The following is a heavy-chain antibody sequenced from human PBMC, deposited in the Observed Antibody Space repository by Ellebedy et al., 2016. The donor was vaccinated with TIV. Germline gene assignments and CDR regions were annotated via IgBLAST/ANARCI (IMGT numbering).Heavy chain of an antibody. CDR1: GFTFSIYA. CDR2: ISDSGAAT. V-gene: IGHV3-23*01. D-gene: IGHD3-22*01. CDR3: AKVHSRDFDY. J-gene: IGHJ4*02. Sequence: GESLKISCAASGFTFSIYAMSWVRQAPGKGLEWVSVISDSGAATYYVDSVKGRFTISRDNSKNTLFLQRNSLRVEDTAVYYCAKVHSRDFDYWGQGTLVTVSS.